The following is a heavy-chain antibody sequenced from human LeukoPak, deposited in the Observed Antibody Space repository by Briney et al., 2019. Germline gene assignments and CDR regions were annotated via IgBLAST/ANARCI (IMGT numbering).Heavy chain of an antibody. J-gene: IGHJ6*02. D-gene: IGHD2-2*01. CDR2: INPSGGST. CDR3: ARSVVPEYFYYYGMDV. Sequence: GASVKVSCKASGYTFTSYYMHWVRQAPGQGLEWMGIINPSGGSTSYAQKFQGRVTMTRDTSTSTVYMELSSPRSEDTAVYYCARSVVPEYFYYYGMDVWGQGTTVTVSS. V-gene: IGHV1-46*01. CDR1: GYTFTSYY.